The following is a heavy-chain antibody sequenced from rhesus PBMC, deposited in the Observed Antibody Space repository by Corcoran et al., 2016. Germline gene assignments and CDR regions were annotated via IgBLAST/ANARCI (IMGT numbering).Heavy chain of an antibody. J-gene: IGHJ6*01. D-gene: IGHD6S26*01. V-gene: IGHV4-147*01. CDR2: IYGSSGRT. CDR3: ARGYSSGWSYNYGLDS. CDR1: GYSISSNY. Sequence: QVQLQESGPGLVKPSETLSLTCAVSGYSISSNYWSWIRQPPGKGLEWIGYIYGSSGRTYYNPSFKSRVTISTDTSKNQFSLRLSSVTAADTAVYYCARGYSSGWSYNYGLDSWGQGVVVTVSS.